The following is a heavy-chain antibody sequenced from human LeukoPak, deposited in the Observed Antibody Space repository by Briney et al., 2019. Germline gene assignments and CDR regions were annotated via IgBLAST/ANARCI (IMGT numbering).Heavy chain of an antibody. Sequence: PSETLSLTCTVSGGSISSYHWSWIRQPPGKGLEWIGFIYYTGSTHYNPSLKSRVTVSVDTSKNQFSLKLSAVTAADTAVYYCARHYIQPPHYFDYWGQGTLVTVSS. CDR1: GGSISSYH. CDR3: ARHYIQPPHYFDY. D-gene: IGHD2-2*01. CDR2: IYYTGST. V-gene: IGHV4-59*08. J-gene: IGHJ4*02.